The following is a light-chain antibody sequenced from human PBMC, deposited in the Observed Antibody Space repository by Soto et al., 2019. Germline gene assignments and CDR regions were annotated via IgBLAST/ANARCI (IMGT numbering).Light chain of an antibody. J-gene: IGKJ4*01. CDR2: AAS. CDR3: QQYYNSVLT. CDR1: QSISNF. Sequence: DIQMTQSPSSLSASLGERVTITCRASQSISNFLNWVQHKPGNAPKVLISAASTLQSGVPPRFSGSESGTDFTLTISSLQPEDSASYYCQQYYNSVLTFGGGTKVDNK. V-gene: IGKV1-39*01.